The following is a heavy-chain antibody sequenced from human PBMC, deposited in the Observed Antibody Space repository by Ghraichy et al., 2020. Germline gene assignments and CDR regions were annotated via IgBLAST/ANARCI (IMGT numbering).Heavy chain of an antibody. D-gene: IGHD6-19*01. V-gene: IGHV5-51*01. J-gene: IGHJ2*01. Sequence: GESLNISCKGSGYSFTSYWIGWVRQMPGKGLEWMGIIYPGDSDTRYSPSFQGQVTISADKSISTAYLQWSSLKASDTAMYYCARRKGSSGWRDWYFDLWGRGTLVPVFS. CDR3: ARRKGSSGWRDWYFDL. CDR2: IYPGDSDT. CDR1: GYSFTSYW.